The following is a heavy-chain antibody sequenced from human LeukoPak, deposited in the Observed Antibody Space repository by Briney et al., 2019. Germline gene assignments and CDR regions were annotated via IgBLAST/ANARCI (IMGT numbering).Heavy chain of an antibody. CDR1: EFTFRSYA. J-gene: IGHJ4*02. CDR2: ISYDGSNE. CDR3: ASPARRITIFGVPFDY. Sequence: GKSLRLSCVASEFTFRSYALHWVRQAPGKGLEWVATISYDGSNEYYADSVKGRFTIPRDNSKNTLYLQMNTLRPEDTAVYYCASPARRITIFGVPFDYWGQGTLVTVSS. V-gene: IGHV3-30-3*01. D-gene: IGHD3-3*01.